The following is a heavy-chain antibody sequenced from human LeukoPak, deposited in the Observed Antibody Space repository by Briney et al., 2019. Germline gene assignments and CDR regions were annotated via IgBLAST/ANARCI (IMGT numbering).Heavy chain of an antibody. CDR2: IFGSGGST. D-gene: IGHD3-10*01. V-gene: IGHV3-23*01. J-gene: IGHJ4*02. CDR1: RFTFGGYG. CDR3: AKDRDEGFGELLPVVFDY. Sequence: GGPLRLSCAASRFTFGGYGMSWLRRAPGKGRGGVCSIFGSGGSTHYADSVKGRFTISRDNSKNALFLQMNSLRAEDTAVYYCAKDRDEGFGELLPVVFDYWGQGTRVTVSS.